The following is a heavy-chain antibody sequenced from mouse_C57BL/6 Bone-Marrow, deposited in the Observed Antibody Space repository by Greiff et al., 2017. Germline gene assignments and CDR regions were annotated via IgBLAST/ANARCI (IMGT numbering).Heavy chain of an antibody. V-gene: IGHV1-64*01. CDR3: ARYDYGSYGGFAY. CDR1: GYTFTSYW. Sequence: QVQLKQPGAELVKPGASVKLSCKASGYTFTSYWMHWVKQRPGQGLEWIGMIHPNSGSTNYNEKFKSKATLTVDKSSSTAYMQLSSLTSEDSAVYYCARYDYGSYGGFAYWGQGTLVTVSA. CDR2: IHPNSGST. D-gene: IGHD2-1*01. J-gene: IGHJ3*01.